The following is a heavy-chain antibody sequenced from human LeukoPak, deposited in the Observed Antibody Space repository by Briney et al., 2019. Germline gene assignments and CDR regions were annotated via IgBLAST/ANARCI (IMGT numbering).Heavy chain of an antibody. CDR2: IYYSGST. CDR1: GGSISSTSYQ. V-gene: IGHV4-39*07. CDR3: ARADNSWYPPFDY. Sequence: SETLSLTCTVSGGSISSTSYQRGWIRQPPGKGLEWIGNIYYSGSTYYNPSLKSRVTISVDTSKNQLSLKLNSMTAADTAVYYCARADNSWYPPFDYWGQGTLVTVSS. J-gene: IGHJ4*02. D-gene: IGHD6-13*01.